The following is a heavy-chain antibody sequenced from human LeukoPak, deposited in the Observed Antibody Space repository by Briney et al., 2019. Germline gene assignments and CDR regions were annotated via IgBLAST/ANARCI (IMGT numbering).Heavy chain of an antibody. J-gene: IGHJ4*02. CDR1: GFTFSSYA. CDR2: IIGSGNSI. CDR3: AKHGDNVWGSFRFGLDS. D-gene: IGHD3-16*02. Sequence: GGSLRLSCAASGFTFSSYAMSWVRQTPGKGLEWVSLIIGSGNSIHYADSVKGRFTVSRDNFKNTVFLQLNNLRPEDTAVYYCAKHGDNVWGSFRFGLDSWDQGTLVTVSS. V-gene: IGHV3-23*01.